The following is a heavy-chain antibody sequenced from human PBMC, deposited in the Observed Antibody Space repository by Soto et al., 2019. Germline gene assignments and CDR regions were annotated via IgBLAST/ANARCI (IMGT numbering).Heavy chain of an antibody. CDR1: GFTFSSYS. J-gene: IGHJ3*02. V-gene: IGHV3-48*01. CDR2: ISSSSSTI. Sequence: PGGSLRLSCAASGFTFSSYSMNWVRQAPGKGLEWVSYISSSSSTIYYADSVKGRFTISRDNAKNPLYLQMNSLRAEDTAVYYCARDGTGGYCSSTSCLYDAFDIWGQGTMVTVSS. CDR3: ARDGTGGYCSSTSCLYDAFDI. D-gene: IGHD2-2*01.